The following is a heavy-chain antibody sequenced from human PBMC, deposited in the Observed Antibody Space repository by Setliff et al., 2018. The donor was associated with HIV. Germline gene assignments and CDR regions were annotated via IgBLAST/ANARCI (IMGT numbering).Heavy chain of an antibody. CDR1: GYTLTELS. CDR3: SRHLGYCSTTNSC. D-gene: IGHD2-2*03. V-gene: IGHV1-24*01. CDR2: FDPEDGET. J-gene: IGHJ4*02. Sequence: ASVKVSCKISGYTLTELSIHWVRQAPGKGLEWMANFDPEDGETFYAQKFQGRLTMTEDTSTDTAYMELSSLRSEDTAVYYCSRHLGYCSTTNSCWGQGTPVTVSS.